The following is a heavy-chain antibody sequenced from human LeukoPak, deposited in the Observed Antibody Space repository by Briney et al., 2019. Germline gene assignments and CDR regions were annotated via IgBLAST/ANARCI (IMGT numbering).Heavy chain of an antibody. CDR1: GFTFSNYG. CDR3: LRGDRRDY. V-gene: IGHV3-30*02. CDR2: IRYDGRNK. Sequence: GGSLRLSCGASGFTFSNYGMHWVRQAPGKGLEWVAFIRYDGRNKYYADSVKGRFTISRDNSKNTLYLQMNSLRVEDTAVYYCLRGDRRDYWGQGTLVTVSS. J-gene: IGHJ4*02.